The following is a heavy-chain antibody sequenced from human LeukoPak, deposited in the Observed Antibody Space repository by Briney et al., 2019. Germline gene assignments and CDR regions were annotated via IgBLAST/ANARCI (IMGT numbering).Heavy chain of an antibody. CDR2: IWYDGSNK. D-gene: IGHD1-26*01. CDR3: ARDRVGGLGGMGY. V-gene: IGHV3-33*01. CDR1: GFTFSNHG. Sequence: PGRSLRLSCTTSGFTFSNHGIHWVRQAPGRGLEWVALIWYDGSNKFYADSVKGRFTISRDNSKNTLYLQMNSLRAEDTAVYYCARDRVGGLGGMGYWGQGTLVTVSS. J-gene: IGHJ4*02.